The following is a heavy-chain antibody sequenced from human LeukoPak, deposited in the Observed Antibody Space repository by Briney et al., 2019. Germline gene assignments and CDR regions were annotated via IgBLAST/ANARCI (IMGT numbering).Heavy chain of an antibody. CDR3: ARRKVAAEIGY. CDR1: GGSIIDTNYF. Sequence: PSETLSLTCTVSGGSIIDTNYFWGWIRQPPGKGLEWIGSIYYRGNTYYSPSLKSRVTLFVDTSKNHFSLKLSSVTAADTAIYYCARRKVAAEIGYWGQGTLVTVSS. D-gene: IGHD6-13*01. CDR2: IYYRGNT. V-gene: IGHV4-39*02. J-gene: IGHJ4*02.